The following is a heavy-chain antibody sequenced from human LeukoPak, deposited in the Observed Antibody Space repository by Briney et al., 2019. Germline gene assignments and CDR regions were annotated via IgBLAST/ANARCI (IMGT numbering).Heavy chain of an antibody. V-gene: IGHV4-39*01. CDR3: ARLRDGRWLLEY. J-gene: IGHJ4*02. CDR1: GGSISSSGYY. D-gene: IGHD5-24*01. Sequence: TSETLSLTCTASGGSISSSGYYWRWIRQPPGKGLEWIASINYSGTTYYNPSLKSRVTISEDRSKNQFSLKLSSVTAADTAVYYCARLRDGRWLLEYWGQGTLVTVSS. CDR2: INYSGTT.